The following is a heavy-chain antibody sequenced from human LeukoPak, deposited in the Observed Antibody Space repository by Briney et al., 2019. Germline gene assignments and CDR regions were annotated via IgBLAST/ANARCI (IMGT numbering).Heavy chain of an antibody. D-gene: IGHD3-10*01. CDR1: GGSISSYY. CDR3: ARDAYGSGSYYTVDY. CDR2: IKQDGSEK. Sequence: LSLTCTVSGGSISSYYWSWVRQAPGKGLEWVANIKQDGSEKYYVDSVKGRFTISRDNAKNSLYLQMNSLRAEDTAVYYCARDAYGSGSYYTVDYWGQGTLVTVSS. J-gene: IGHJ4*02. V-gene: IGHV3-7*01.